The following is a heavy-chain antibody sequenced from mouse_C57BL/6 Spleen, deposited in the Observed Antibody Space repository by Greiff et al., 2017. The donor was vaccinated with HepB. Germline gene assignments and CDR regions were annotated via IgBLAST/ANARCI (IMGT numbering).Heavy chain of an antibody. J-gene: IGHJ2*01. CDR2: ISYDGSN. Sequence: DVHLVESGPGLVKPSPSLSLTCSVTGYSITSGYYWNWNRQFPGNQLEWMGYISYDGSNNYNPSLKNPSSITRDTSKNQYFLKLNSMTTEDTATYYCARETYYFDYWGQGTTLTVSS. CDR3: ARETYYFDY. V-gene: IGHV3-6*01. CDR1: GYSITSGYY.